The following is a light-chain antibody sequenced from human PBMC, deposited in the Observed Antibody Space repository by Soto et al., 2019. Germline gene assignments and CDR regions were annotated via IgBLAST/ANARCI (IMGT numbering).Light chain of an antibody. J-gene: IGKJ5*01. CDR1: QSVSSSY. V-gene: IGKV3-20*01. Sequence: EIVLTQSAGTLSLSPGERATLSCRASQSVSSSYLAWYQQKPGQAPRLLIYGASSRATGIPDRFSGSGSGTDFTLTISRLEPEDFAVYYCQQYGSSRPTFGQGTRLEI. CDR2: GAS. CDR3: QQYGSSRPT.